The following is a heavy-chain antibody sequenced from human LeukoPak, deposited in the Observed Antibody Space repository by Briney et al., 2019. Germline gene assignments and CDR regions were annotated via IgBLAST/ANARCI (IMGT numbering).Heavy chain of an antibody. CDR2: TYYSGST. V-gene: IGHV4-59*01. CDR1: GGSISSYH. CDR3: ARAYYYGSGSYAFDI. J-gene: IGHJ3*02. D-gene: IGHD3-10*01. Sequence: PSETLSLTCTVSGGSISSYHWSWIRQPPGKGLEWIGYTYYSGSTNHNPSLKSRVTISVDTSKNQFSLRLSSVTAADTAVYYCARAYYYGSGSYAFDIWGQGTMVTVSS.